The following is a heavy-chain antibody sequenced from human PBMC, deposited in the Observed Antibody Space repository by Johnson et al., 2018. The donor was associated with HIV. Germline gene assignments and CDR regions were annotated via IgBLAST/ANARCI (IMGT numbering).Heavy chain of an antibody. CDR2: ISYDGSNK. J-gene: IGHJ3*02. CDR1: GFTFSSYG. Sequence: QVQLVESGGGVVHPGRSLRLSCVGSGFTFSSYGMHWVRQAPGKGLDWVAVISYDGSNKYYADSVKGRFTISRDNSKNTLYLQMNSLRAEDTAVYYCTTVAGGASDIGGQGTMVTVSS. D-gene: IGHD3-16*01. CDR3: TTVAGGASDI. V-gene: IGHV3-30*19.